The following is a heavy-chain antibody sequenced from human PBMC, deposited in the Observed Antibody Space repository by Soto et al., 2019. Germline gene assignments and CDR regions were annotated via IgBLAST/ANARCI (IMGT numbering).Heavy chain of an antibody. CDR3: AALYYYDSSGYSGYGY. CDR1: GFTFTSSA. CDR2: IVGGSGNT. V-gene: IGHV1-58*01. Sequence: QMQLVQSGPEVKKPGTSVKVSCKASGFTFTSSAVQWVRQARGQRLEWIGWIVGGSGNTNYAQKFQERVTIARDMATSTAYMELSSLRSEDTAVYYCAALYYYDSSGYSGYGYWGQGTLVTVSS. D-gene: IGHD3-22*01. J-gene: IGHJ4*02.